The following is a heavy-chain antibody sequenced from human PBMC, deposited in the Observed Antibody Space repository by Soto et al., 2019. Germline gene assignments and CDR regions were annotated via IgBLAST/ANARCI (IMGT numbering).Heavy chain of an antibody. Sequence: GASVKVSCKASGFTFTSSAVQCVRRARGQLLEWIGWIVVGSGNTNYAQKFQERVTITRDMSTSTAYMELSSLRSEDTAVYYCAAGKYGSGSYYNVSWFDPWGQGTLVTVSS. CDR3: AAGKYGSGSYYNVSWFDP. CDR2: IVVGSGNT. CDR1: GFTFTSSA. J-gene: IGHJ5*02. V-gene: IGHV1-58*01. D-gene: IGHD3-10*01.